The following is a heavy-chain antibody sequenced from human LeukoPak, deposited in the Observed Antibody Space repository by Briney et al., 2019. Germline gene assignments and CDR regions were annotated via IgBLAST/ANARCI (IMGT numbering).Heavy chain of an antibody. CDR1: GFTFNNYW. V-gene: IGHV3-48*04. J-gene: IGHJ4*02. D-gene: IGHD3-22*01. CDR3: ARKSGSSGYPFDY. CDR2: ITSSSNAI. Sequence: GSLRLSCAASGFTFNNYWMNWVRQAPGKGLEWVSYITSSSNAIYYADSVKGRFTISRDNAKNSLYLQMNSLRAEDTAVYYCARKSGSSGYPFDYWGQGILVSVSS.